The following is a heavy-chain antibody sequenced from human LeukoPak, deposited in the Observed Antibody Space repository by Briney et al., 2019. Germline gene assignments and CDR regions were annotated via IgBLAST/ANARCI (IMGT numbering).Heavy chain of an antibody. CDR2: IYYSGST. CDR1: GGSISSYY. J-gene: IGHJ4*02. Sequence: SETLSLTCTVFGGSISSYYWSWIRQPPGKGLEWIGYIYYSGSTNYNPSLKSRVTISVDTSKNQFSLKLSSVTAADTAVYYCARAEGVWFGEFPDGGYFDYWGQGTLVTVSS. D-gene: IGHD3-10*01. V-gene: IGHV4-59*01. CDR3: ARAEGVWFGEFPDGGYFDY.